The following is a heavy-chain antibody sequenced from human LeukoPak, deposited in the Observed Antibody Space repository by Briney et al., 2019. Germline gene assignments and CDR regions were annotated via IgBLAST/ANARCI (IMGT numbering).Heavy chain of an antibody. J-gene: IGHJ4*02. D-gene: IGHD3-10*01. CDR3: ARKENVYYYFDY. V-gene: IGHV4-28*01. CDR2: IYHSGTS. CDR1: GYSITSSSW. Sequence: SETLSLTCAVSGYSITSSSWWGWIRQPPGKGLEWIGYIYHSGTSYYNPSLQSRVTMSVDTSKNQFSLKLSSVTAVDTAVYYCARKENVYYYFDYWGQGTLVTVSS.